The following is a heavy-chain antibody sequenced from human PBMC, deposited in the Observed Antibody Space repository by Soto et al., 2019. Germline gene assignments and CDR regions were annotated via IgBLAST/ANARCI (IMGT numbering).Heavy chain of an antibody. J-gene: IGHJ4*02. CDR1: GGTFSSYA. V-gene: IGHV1-69*10. D-gene: IGHD1-26*01. CDR3: ARDDSGFSGRHYIDYIHY. Sequence: SVKVSCKASGGTFSSYAISWVRQAPGQGLEWMGGFDPEDGETIYAQKFQGRVTFTRDTSAGTVYMQLSSLTSEDTAVYYCARDDSGFSGRHYIDYIHYSGQAALVTVSS. CDR2: FDPEDGET.